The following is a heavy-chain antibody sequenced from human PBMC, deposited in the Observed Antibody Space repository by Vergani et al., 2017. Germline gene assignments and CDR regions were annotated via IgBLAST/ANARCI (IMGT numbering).Heavy chain of an antibody. J-gene: IGHJ4*02. V-gene: IGHV3-21*01. CDR3: ARGGPIIAVAVFLDY. D-gene: IGHD6-19*01. CDR1: GFTFSSYS. CDR2: ISSSSSYI. Sequence: EVQLVESGGGLVKPGGSLRLSCAASGFTFSSYSMNWVRQAPGKGLEWVSSISSSSSYIYYADSVKGRFTISRDNAKNSLYLQMNSLRAEDTAVYYCARGGPIIAVAVFLDYWGQGTLVTVSS.